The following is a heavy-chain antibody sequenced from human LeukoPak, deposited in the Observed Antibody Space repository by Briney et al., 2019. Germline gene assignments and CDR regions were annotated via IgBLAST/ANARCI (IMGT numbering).Heavy chain of an antibody. CDR3: ARPQADSSGYYYSFDY. Sequence: ASVKVSCKASGGTFSSYAISWVRQAPGQGREWRGGIIPIFGTANYAQKFQGRVTIPADNSTSTAYMELSSLRSEDTAVYYCARPQADSSGYYYSFDYWGQGTLVTVSS. CDR2: IIPIFGTA. CDR1: GGTFSSYA. V-gene: IGHV1-69*06. D-gene: IGHD3-22*01. J-gene: IGHJ4*02.